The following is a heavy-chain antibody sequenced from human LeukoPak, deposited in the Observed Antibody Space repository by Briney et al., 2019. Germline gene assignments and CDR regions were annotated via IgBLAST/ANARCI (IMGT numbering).Heavy chain of an antibody. V-gene: IGHV3-21*01. CDR3: ARALVVRGVQIDY. CDR1: GFTFGSYS. Sequence: GGSLRLSCAASGFTFGSYSMNWVRQAPGKGLEWVSSISSSSSYIYYADSVKGRFTISRDNAKNSLYLQMNSLRAEDTAVYYCARALVVRGVQIDYWGQGTLVTVSS. J-gene: IGHJ4*02. D-gene: IGHD3-10*01. CDR2: ISSSSSYI.